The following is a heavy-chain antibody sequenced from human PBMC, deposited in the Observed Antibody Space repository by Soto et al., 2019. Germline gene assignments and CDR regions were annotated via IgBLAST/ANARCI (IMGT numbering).Heavy chain of an antibody. J-gene: IGHJ6*02. CDR3: ARGNDFWSGYGNHYGMDV. V-gene: IGHV7-4-1*01. Sequence: ASVKVSCKASGYTFTSYAMNWVRQAPGQGLEWMGWINANTGNPTYAQGFTGRFVFSLDTSVSTAYLQICSLRAEDTAVYYCARGNDFWSGYGNHYGMDVWGQGTTVTAP. CDR2: INANTGNP. D-gene: IGHD3-3*01. CDR1: GYTFTSYA.